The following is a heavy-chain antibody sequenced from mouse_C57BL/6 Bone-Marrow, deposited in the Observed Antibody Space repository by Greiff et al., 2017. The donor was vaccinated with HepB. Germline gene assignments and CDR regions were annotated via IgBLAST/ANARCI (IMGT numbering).Heavy chain of an antibody. Sequence: VKLMESGPELVKPGASVKLSCKASGYTFTSYDINWVKQRPGQGLEWIGWIYPRDGSTKYNEKFKGKATLTVDTSSSTAYMELHSLTSEDSAVYFCARREGGYYGSSYGYFDVWGTGTTVTVSS. J-gene: IGHJ1*03. CDR2: IYPRDGST. CDR1: GYTFTSYD. CDR3: ARREGGYYGSSYGYFDV. D-gene: IGHD1-1*01. V-gene: IGHV1-85*01.